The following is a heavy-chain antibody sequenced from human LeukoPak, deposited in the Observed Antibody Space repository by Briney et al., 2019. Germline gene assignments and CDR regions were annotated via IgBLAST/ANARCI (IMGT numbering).Heavy chain of an antibody. J-gene: IGHJ4*02. Sequence: SVKVSCKASGGTFSSYAISWVRQAPGQGLEWMGGIIPIFGTANYAQKFQGRVTITADESTSTAYMELSSLRSEDTAVYYCARVRRYYYDSSGYVLENHFDYWGQGTLVTVSS. CDR1: GGTFSSYA. D-gene: IGHD3-22*01. CDR3: ARVRRYYYDSSGYVLENHFDY. V-gene: IGHV1-69*13. CDR2: IIPIFGTA.